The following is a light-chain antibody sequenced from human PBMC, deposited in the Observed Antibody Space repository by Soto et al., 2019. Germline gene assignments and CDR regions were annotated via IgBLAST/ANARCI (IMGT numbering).Light chain of an antibody. Sequence: QSVLTQPPSASGSPGQSVTISCTGTSSDLGDYDYVSWYQQHPGKAPKLLIYEVNKRPSGVPDRFSGSKSGNTASLTVTGLQAEDEADYYCSSYAGSNNLIFGGGPKLAVL. CDR1: SSDLGDYDY. CDR3: SSYAGSNNLI. J-gene: IGLJ2*01. V-gene: IGLV2-8*01. CDR2: EVN.